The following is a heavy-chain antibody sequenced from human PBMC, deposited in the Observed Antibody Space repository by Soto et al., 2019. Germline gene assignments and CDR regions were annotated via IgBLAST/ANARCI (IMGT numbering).Heavy chain of an antibody. J-gene: IGHJ4*02. V-gene: IGHV3-30*18. CDR2: ISYDGSNK. CDR1: GFTFSSYG. D-gene: IGHD2-2*01. CDR3: ANAIYCSSTSCRYPLLALGY. Sequence: GGSLRLSCAASGFTFSSYGMHWVRQAPGKGLEWVAVISYDGSNKYYADSVKGRFTISRDNSKNTLYLQMNSLRAEETAVYYCANAIYCSSTSCRYPLLALGYWGQGTLVTVSS.